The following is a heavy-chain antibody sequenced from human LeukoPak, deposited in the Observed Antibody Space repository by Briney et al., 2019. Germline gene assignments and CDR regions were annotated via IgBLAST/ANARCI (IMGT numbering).Heavy chain of an antibody. V-gene: IGHV1-69*06. CDR3: ARGGRSSSRGPIFDY. J-gene: IGHJ4*02. CDR1: GDTFSSYA. CDR2: LIPIFSTA. Sequence: SVRVSCKASGDTFSSYAISWVRPAPGQGLGWMGELIPIFSTANYVQKFQGRVTITADKYTSTAYMELSSLRSEDTAMYYCARGGRSSSRGPIFDYWGQGTLVTVSS. D-gene: IGHD6-13*01.